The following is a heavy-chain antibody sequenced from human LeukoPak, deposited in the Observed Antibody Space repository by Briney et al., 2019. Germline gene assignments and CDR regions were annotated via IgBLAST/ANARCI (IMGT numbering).Heavy chain of an antibody. Sequence: GGSLRLSCAASGFTFSSYAMNWVRQAPGKGLEWVSSISGSGDSTYYADPVKGRFTISRDNSKNTLYLQMNSLRTDDTAVHYCAKAGPSPGVWYSDLWGRGTPVTVSS. CDR2: ISGSGDST. D-gene: IGHD3-3*01. CDR1: GFTFSSYA. CDR3: AKAGPSPGVWYSDL. V-gene: IGHV3-23*01. J-gene: IGHJ2*01.